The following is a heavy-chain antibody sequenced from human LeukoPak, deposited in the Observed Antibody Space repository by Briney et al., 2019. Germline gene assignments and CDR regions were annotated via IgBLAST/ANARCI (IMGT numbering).Heavy chain of an antibody. CDR1: GFTAGGYA. CDR2: ISWSGSYI. Sequence: PGGSLRLSCAISGFTAGGYAMNWVRQAPGKGLEWVLSISWSGSYIYYADSVRGRFTISRDNAKSSVYLQMDSLRAEDTAVYYCAKDAQYGDEYFDYWGQGTLVTVSS. J-gene: IGHJ4*02. V-gene: IGHV3-21*01. D-gene: IGHD4-17*01. CDR3: AKDAQYGDEYFDY.